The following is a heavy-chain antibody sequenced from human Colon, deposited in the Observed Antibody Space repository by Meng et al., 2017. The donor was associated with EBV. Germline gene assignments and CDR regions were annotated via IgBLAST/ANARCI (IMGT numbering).Heavy chain of an antibody. J-gene: IGHJ5*02. CDR1: GGSISVYY. V-gene: IGHV4-34*01. CDR3: ARGEQGPGHFLKS. CDR2: INHSGNT. Sequence: ELLQPGGEGLLKAPEILALTCSVAGGSISVYYWSWIRQPPGEGLEWIGEINHSGNTNYNPSLKSRVTISIDTSKNQVSLKLSCVTDADTAVYFCARGEQGPGHFLKSWGQGTLVTVSS.